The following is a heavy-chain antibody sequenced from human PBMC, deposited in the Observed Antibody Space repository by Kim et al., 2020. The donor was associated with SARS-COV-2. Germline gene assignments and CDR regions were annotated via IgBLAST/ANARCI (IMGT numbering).Heavy chain of an antibody. V-gene: IGHV7-4-1*02. D-gene: IGHD3-10*01. Sequence: ASVKVSCKASGYTFTSYAMNWVRQAPGQGLEWMGWINTNTGNPTYAQGFTGRFVFSLDTSVSTAYLQISSLKAEDTAVYYCASVYGSGPGHYYGMDVWGQGTTVTVSS. CDR3: ASVYGSGPGHYYGMDV. CDR2: INTNTGNP. J-gene: IGHJ6*02. CDR1: GYTFTSYA.